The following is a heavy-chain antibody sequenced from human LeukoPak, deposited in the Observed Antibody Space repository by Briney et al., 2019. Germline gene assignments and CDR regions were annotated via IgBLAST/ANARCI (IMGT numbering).Heavy chain of an antibody. CDR3: ARGSLVGATTSLDY. V-gene: IGHV1-18*01. Sequence: ASVKVSCRASGYTFSSYGISWVRQAPGQGLEWMGWISAYNGNTNYAQKLQGRVTMTTDTSTSTAYMELRSLRSDDTAVYYCARGSLVGATTSLDYWGQGTLVTVSS. J-gene: IGHJ4*02. D-gene: IGHD1-26*01. CDR1: GYTFSSYG. CDR2: ISAYNGNT.